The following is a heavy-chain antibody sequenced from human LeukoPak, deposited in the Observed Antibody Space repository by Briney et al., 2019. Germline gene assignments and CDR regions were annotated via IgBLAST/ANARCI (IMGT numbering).Heavy chain of an antibody. CDR2: ISGNGGTT. D-gene: IGHD5-18*01. CDR3: AKMYGYSYGHIDY. V-gene: IGHV3-23*01. CDR1: GFTFNTYA. J-gene: IGHJ4*02. Sequence: PGGSLRLSCAASGFTFNTYAMSWVRQAPGKGLEWVSGISGNGGTTYYPDSVTGRFTISKDISKSTLYLQINSLRAEDTAIYYCAKMYGYSYGHIDYWGQGTLATVST.